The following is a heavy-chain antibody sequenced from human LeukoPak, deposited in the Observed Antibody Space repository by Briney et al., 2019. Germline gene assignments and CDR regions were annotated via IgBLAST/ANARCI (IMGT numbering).Heavy chain of an antibody. J-gene: IGHJ5*02. CDR1: GGSISSYY. D-gene: IGHD3-9*01. Sequence: SETLSLTCTVSGGSISSYYWNWIRQPPGKGLEWIGYIYYSGSTNYNPSLKSRVTISVDTSKNQFSLKLSSVTAADTAVYYCARPLRYDILTGYFTWGQGTLVTVSS. V-gene: IGHV4-59*01. CDR3: ARPLRYDILTGYFT. CDR2: IYYSGST.